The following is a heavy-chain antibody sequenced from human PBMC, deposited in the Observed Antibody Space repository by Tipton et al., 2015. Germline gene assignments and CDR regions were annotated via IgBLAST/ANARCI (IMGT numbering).Heavy chain of an antibody. J-gene: IGHJ4*01. CDR2: IKGDGTDK. CDR3: ARMNTLTIGFDS. D-gene: IGHD4-17*01. Sequence: SLRLSCAASGFSLTYYWMTWVRQAPGKGLEWVANIKGDGTDKFYVDSVKSRFTISRDNANNSLFLQMNILTAEDTAVYYCARMNTLTIGFDSWGHLTLVTVAS. V-gene: IGHV3-7*05. CDR1: GFSLTYYW.